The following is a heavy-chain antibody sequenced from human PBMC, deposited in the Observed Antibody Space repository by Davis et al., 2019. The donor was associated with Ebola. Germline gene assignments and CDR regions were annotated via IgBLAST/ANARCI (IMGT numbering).Heavy chain of an antibody. J-gene: IGHJ4*02. D-gene: IGHD3-10*01. CDR3: AKDLASHYGSGDFFDY. CDR1: GFLFSSYS. Sequence: PGGSLRLSCAASGFLFSSYSTSWVRQAPGRGLEWVSSISASVGATFYADSVKGRIVMSRDNSNDTLYLRMNNLRAKDTAIYYCAKDLASHYGSGDFFDYWGQGILVTVSS. V-gene: IGHV3-23*01. CDR2: ISASVGAT.